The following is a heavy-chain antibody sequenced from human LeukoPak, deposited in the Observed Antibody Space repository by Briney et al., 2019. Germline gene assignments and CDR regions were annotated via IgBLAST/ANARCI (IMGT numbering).Heavy chain of an antibody. V-gene: IGHV3-30*18. CDR1: GFSFSSFD. CDR2: ISYDGDSK. D-gene: IGHD6-19*01. CDR3: AKDKNTGWFSEY. J-gene: IGHJ4*02. Sequence: SGTSLRLSCSVSGFSFSSFDMHWVRQAPGKGLEWVAVISYDGDSKYYADSVKGRFTVSRDNSENTLYLQQKSLGPEDTAVYYCAKDKNTGWFSEYWGQGTLVSVSS.